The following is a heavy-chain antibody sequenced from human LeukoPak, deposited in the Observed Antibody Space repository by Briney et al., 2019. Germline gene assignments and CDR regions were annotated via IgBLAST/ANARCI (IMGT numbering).Heavy chain of an antibody. CDR1: GFTFSSYG. V-gene: IGHV3-33*01. CDR2: IWYDGSNK. D-gene: IGHD6-13*01. CDR3: ARGGETSNWYPGYFDY. J-gene: IGHJ4*02. Sequence: GGSLRLSCAASGFTFSSYGMHWVRQAPGKGLEWGAVIWYDGSNKYYADSVQGRFTISRDNGKNTLYLQMNSLRAEDTAVYYCARGGETSNWYPGYFDYWGQGALVTVSS.